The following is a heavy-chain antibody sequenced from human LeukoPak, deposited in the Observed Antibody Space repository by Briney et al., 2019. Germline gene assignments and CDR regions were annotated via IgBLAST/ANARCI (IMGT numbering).Heavy chain of an antibody. Sequence: GGSLSLSCAISGLSFSSYAMRWVRQARGKALVCVSSVSGSGYSTLYADSVKGRFTISRDNSKNTLYLQMNSLRAEDTAVYHCAKATYSSSLDLYFDSWGQGTLVTVSS. CDR2: VSGSGYST. D-gene: IGHD6-13*01. CDR3: AKATYSSSLDLYFDS. J-gene: IGHJ4*02. V-gene: IGHV3-23*01. CDR1: GLSFSSYA.